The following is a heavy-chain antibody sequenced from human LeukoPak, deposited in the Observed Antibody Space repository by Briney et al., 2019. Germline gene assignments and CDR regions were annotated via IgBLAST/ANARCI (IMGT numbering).Heavy chain of an antibody. CDR3: ASGEAVASSSLWPYYFDY. CDR2: INPSGGST. Sequence: ASVKVSCKASGYTFTSYYMHWVRQAPGQGLEWMGIINPSGGSTSYAQKFQGRVTVTRDTSTSTVYMELSSLRSEDTAVYYCASGEAVASSSLWPYYFDYWGQGTLVTVSS. J-gene: IGHJ4*02. V-gene: IGHV1-46*01. D-gene: IGHD6-6*01. CDR1: GYTFTSYY.